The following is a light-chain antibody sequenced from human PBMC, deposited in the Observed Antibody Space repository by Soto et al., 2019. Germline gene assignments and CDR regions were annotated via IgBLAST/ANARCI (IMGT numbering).Light chain of an antibody. CDR3: QQYNNWPEYT. CDR1: QSVGNS. CDR2: GAS. V-gene: IGKV3-15*01. J-gene: IGKJ2*01. Sequence: VVLTQSPGTLSVSPGEGVTLSCRASQSVGNSMAWYQQKPGQAPRLLIFGASTRVTGIPARFSGSGSGTEFTLTITSLQSDDFAVYYCQQYNNWPEYTFGPGTKLESK.